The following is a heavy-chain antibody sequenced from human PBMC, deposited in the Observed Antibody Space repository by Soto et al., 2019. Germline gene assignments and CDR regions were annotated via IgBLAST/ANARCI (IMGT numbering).Heavy chain of an antibody. CDR2: ISYDGSNK. V-gene: IGHV3-30*18. D-gene: IGHD3-3*01. J-gene: IGHJ4*02. CDR1: GFTFSIYG. Sequence: QVQLVESGGGVVQPGGSLRLSCAASGFTFSIYGMRWVRQAPGKGLEWVAVISYDGSNKYYADSVKGRFTISRDNSKNTLYLQMNSLRGEDTAVYYCAKETVEYYFDYWGQGTLVTVSS. CDR3: AKETVEYYFDY.